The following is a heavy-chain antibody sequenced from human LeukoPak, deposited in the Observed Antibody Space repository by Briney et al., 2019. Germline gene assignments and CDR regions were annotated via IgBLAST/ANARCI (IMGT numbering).Heavy chain of an antibody. CDR3: TRRGTRQPTTTNPTPAFDY. Sequence: SETLSLTCTVSGGSISSSSYYWGWIRQPPGKGLEWIGSIFYSGTTHYNPSLQSRVTVSADTSGNQFSLKLSSVSAADTAVYYCTRRGTRQPTTTNPTPAFDYWGQGTLVTVSS. J-gene: IGHJ4*02. V-gene: IGHV4-39*01. CDR2: IFYSGTT. D-gene: IGHD1-7*01. CDR1: GGSISSSSYY.